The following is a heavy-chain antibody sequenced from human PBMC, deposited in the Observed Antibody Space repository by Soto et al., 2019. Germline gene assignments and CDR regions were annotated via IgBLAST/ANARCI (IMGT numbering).Heavy chain of an antibody. CDR2: ISGLSATT. V-gene: IGHV3-48*04. D-gene: IGHD2-15*01. CDR1: GFRFTSLG. J-gene: IGHJ4*01. CDR3: TRGGAARPDY. Sequence: DVVLVHSGGGFVRPGESLRLSCGASGFRFTSLGMNWVRQGPGKGLEWLSYISGLSATTYYADSVRGRFTVSRDNDMNLVFLQLNNLRGDDTAVYYCTRGGAARPDYWGQGSRVVVSS.